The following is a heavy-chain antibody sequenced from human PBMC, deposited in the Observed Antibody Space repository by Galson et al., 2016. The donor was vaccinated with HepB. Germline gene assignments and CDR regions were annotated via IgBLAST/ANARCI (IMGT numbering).Heavy chain of an antibody. CDR3: SRGPDPASY. CDR2: ISPSNGNA. Sequence: SVKISCKASGYIFANYGITWVREAPGQGLEWMGWISPSNGNAKYAQNLQDRVTLTTDTSTSTAYMELKSLKFDDTAVYYCSRGPDPASYWGQGTLVTVSS. V-gene: IGHV1-18*01. CDR1: GYIFANYG. D-gene: IGHD1-14*01. J-gene: IGHJ4*02.